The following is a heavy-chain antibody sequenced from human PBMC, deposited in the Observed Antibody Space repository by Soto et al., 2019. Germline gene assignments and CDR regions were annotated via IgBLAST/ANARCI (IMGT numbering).Heavy chain of an antibody. Sequence: SEPLSLTCTVSVGSVSSASFYWNWIRQPPGKRLEWTGYISYSGSTNYNPSLRSRVTISLDTSKNQFSLRLTSATAADTAVYFCARGDTLSRFESWGQGPRVIVAS. D-gene: IGHD6-25*01. V-gene: IGHV4-61*01. CDR2: ISYSGST. CDR1: VGSVSSASFY. CDR3: ARGDTLSRFES. J-gene: IGHJ5*01.